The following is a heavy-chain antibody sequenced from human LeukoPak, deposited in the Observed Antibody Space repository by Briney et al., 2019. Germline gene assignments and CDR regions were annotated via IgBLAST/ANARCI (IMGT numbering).Heavy chain of an antibody. Sequence: GGSLRLSCVVSGFTFRNEEMNWVRQAPGKGLEWIAYISNTGSPIHYGDSVKGRFTISRDSAKSSLFLQMNSLRPDDTAIYYCARGGNYAPFDYWGQGALVAVSS. CDR3: ARGGNYAPFDY. V-gene: IGHV3-48*03. CDR2: ISNTGSPI. D-gene: IGHD1-26*01. CDR1: GFTFRNEE. J-gene: IGHJ4*02.